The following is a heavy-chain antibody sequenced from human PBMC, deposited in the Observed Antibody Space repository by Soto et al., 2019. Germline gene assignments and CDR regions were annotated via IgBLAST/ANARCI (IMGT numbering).Heavy chain of an antibody. V-gene: IGHV3-23*01. J-gene: IGHJ4*02. Sequence: LRLSCAASGFTFSSYAMSWVRQAPGKGLEWVSAISGSGGSTYYADSVKGRFAISRDNSKNTLYLQMNSLRAEDTAVYYCAKALTGSSSWYARFDYWGQGTLVTVSS. CDR3: AKALTGSSSWYARFDY. D-gene: IGHD6-13*01. CDR2: ISGSGGST. CDR1: GFTFSSYA.